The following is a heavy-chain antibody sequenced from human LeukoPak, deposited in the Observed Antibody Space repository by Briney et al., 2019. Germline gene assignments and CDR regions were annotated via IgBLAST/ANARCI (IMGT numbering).Heavy chain of an antibody. Sequence: PGGSLRLSCAASGFTFSSYAMSWVRQAPGKGLEWVSAISGSGGSTYYADSVKGRFTISRDNSKNTLYLQMNSLRAEDTAVYYCAKVRGVIAAAGNWFDPWGQGTLVTVSS. V-gene: IGHV3-23*01. J-gene: IGHJ5*02. D-gene: IGHD6-13*01. CDR1: GFTFSSYA. CDR2: ISGSGGST. CDR3: AKVRGVIAAAGNWFDP.